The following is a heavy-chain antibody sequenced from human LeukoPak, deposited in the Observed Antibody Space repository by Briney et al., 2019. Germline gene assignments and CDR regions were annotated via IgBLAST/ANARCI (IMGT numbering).Heavy chain of an antibody. CDR1: GFTFSGSA. V-gene: IGHV3-48*03. D-gene: IGHD1-26*01. J-gene: IGHJ3*02. Sequence: GGSLRLSCAASGFTFSGSAMDWVRQAPGKGLEWVSYISSSGSTIYYADSVKGRFTISRDNAKNSLYLQMNSLRAEDTAVCYCAELDAFDIWGQGTMVTVSS. CDR2: ISSSGSTI. CDR3: AELDAFDI.